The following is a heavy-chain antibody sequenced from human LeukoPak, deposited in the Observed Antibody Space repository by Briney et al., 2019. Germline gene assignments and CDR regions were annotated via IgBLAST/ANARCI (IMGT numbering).Heavy chain of an antibody. Sequence: EASVKVSCKASGYTFTGYYIHWVRQAPGQGLERMGLINPSGGSTNYAQKFQGRVTMTRDTSTSTVYMELSSLRSEDTAVYYCARGPSITMVRGGQWYYYMDVWGKGTTVTISS. V-gene: IGHV1-46*01. CDR2: INPSGGST. CDR1: GYTFTGYY. CDR3: ARGPSITMVRGGQWYYYMDV. J-gene: IGHJ6*03. D-gene: IGHD3-10*01.